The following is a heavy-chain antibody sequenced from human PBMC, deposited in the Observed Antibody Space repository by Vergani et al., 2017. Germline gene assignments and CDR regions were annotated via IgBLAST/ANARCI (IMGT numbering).Heavy chain of an antibody. Sequence: QVQLVESGGGVVQPGGSLRLSCAASGLTFSTCGMHWVRQAPGKGLEWVAFIRFDGSNKYYGDSVNGRFIISRDNSKNTLDLRMNSLRTDDTAIYYCAKDRPTNMFRGAYGMDVCGQGTTVTVSS. J-gene: IGHJ6*02. V-gene: IGHV3-30*02. CDR1: GLTFSTCG. D-gene: IGHD3-10*01. CDR2: IRFDGSNK. CDR3: AKDRPTNMFRGAYGMDV.